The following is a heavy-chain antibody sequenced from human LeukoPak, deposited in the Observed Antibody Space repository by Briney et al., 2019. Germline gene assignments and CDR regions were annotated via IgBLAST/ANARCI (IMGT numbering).Heavy chain of an antibody. CDR2: IYHSGST. CDR1: GYSIYSTYF. CDR3: ATSSGWFPSGDY. D-gene: IGHD6-19*01. Sequence: SETLSLTCTVSGYSIYSTYFWDWIRQPPGKGLEWIGSIYHSGSTNYNPSLKSRVTISVDTSKNQFSLKLSSVTAADTAVYYCATSSGWFPSGDYWGQGTLVTVSS. V-gene: IGHV4-38-2*02. J-gene: IGHJ4*02.